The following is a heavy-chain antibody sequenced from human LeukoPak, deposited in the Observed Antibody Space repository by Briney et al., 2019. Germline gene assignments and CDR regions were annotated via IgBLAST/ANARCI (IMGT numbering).Heavy chain of an antibody. CDR2: ISSSSSYI. V-gene: IGHV3-21*01. Sequence: PGGSLRLSCAASGFTFSSDSMNWVRQAPGKGLEWVSSISSSSSYIYYADSVKGRFTISRDNAKNSLYLQMNSLRAEDTAVYYCARDTLGNYHYGMDVWGQGTTVTVSS. D-gene: IGHD7-27*01. CDR1: GFTFSSDS. CDR3: ARDTLGNYHYGMDV. J-gene: IGHJ6*02.